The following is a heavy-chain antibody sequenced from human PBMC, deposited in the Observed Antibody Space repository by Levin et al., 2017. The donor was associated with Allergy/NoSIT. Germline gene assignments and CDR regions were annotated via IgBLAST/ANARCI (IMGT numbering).Heavy chain of an antibody. CDR3: ARDLIGTYYYDSSGCIDY. CDR1: GFTFSSYE. J-gene: IGHJ4*02. D-gene: IGHD3-22*01. CDR2: ISSSGSTI. Sequence: GGSLRLSCAASGFTFSSYEMNWVRQAPGKGLEWVSYISSSGSTIYYADSVKGRFTISRDNAKNSLYLQMNSLRAEDTAVYYCARDLIGTYYYDSSGCIDYWGQGTLVTVSS. V-gene: IGHV3-48*03.